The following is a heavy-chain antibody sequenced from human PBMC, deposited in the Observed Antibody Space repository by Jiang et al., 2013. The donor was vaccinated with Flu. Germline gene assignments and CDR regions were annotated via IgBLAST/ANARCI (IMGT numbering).Heavy chain of an antibody. CDR3: ARDSSGYFPPFDY. D-gene: IGHD3-22*01. CDR2: IDWDDDK. Sequence: TQTLTLTCTFSGFSLSTSGMRVSWIRQPPGKALEWLARIDWDDDKFYSTSLKTRLTISKDTSKNQVVLTMTNMDPVDTATYYCARDSSGYFPPFDYWGQGTLVTVSS. J-gene: IGHJ4*02. CDR1: GFSLSTSGMR. V-gene: IGHV2-70*04.